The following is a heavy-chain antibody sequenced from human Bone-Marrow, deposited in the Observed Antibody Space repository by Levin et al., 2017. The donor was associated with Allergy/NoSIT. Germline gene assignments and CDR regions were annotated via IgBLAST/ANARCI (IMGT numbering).Heavy chain of an antibody. CDR1: GDSIVSSGYY. V-gene: IGHV4-39*01. CDR2: IYYSGST. CDR3: ARLVGGEYYFDY. Sequence: PSETLSLTCSVSGDSIVSSGYYWGWIRQAPGEGLEWIGDIYYSGSTQYSPSLKSRVTISVDTSNNQFSLRLRAVTAADTAVYYCARLVGGEYYFDYWGQGKLVTVSS. D-gene: IGHD2-21*01. J-gene: IGHJ4*02.